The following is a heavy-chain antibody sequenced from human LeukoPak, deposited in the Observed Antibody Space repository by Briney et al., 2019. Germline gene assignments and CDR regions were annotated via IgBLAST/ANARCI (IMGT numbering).Heavy chain of an antibody. V-gene: IGHV4-31*03. CDR3: ARDLAGDGYNWFDP. CDR2: IYYSGST. D-gene: IGHD5-24*01. J-gene: IGHJ5*02. Sequence: PSETLSLTCTVSGGSISSGGYYWSWIRQHPGKGLEWIGYIYYSGSTYYNPSLKSRVTISVDTSKNQFSLKLSSVTAADTAVYYCARDLAGDGYNWFDPWGQGTLVTVSS. CDR1: GGSISSGGYY.